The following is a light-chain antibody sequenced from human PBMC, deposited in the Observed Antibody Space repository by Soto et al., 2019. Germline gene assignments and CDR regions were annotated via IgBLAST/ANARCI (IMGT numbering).Light chain of an antibody. CDR2: EVS. J-gene: IGLJ3*02. CDR1: SSDVGDYNY. Sequence: QSALTQPASVSGSPGQSITISCAGTSSDVGDYNYVSWYQQHPGKAPKLMIYEVSHRPSGVSNRFSGSKSGNTASLTISGLQAEDEADYYCSSFTNRFTLVFGGGTKLTVL. V-gene: IGLV2-14*01. CDR3: SSFTNRFTLV.